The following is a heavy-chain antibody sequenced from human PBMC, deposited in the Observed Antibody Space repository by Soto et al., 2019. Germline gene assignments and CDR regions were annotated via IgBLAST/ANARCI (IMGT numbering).Heavy chain of an antibody. Sequence: EVQLLESGGTLVQPGGSLRLSCAASGFTFSTYAMNWVRQAPGKGLEWVSYISGSSGGSTYYADSVKGRFTISRDNSKDTLFLQMNSLRVEDTTVYYCAKVSRFPGGLRSLFWGQGSLVTVSS. CDR2: ISGSSGGST. CDR1: GFTFSTYA. CDR3: AKVSRFPGGLRSLF. D-gene: IGHD2-15*01. V-gene: IGHV3-23*01. J-gene: IGHJ4*02.